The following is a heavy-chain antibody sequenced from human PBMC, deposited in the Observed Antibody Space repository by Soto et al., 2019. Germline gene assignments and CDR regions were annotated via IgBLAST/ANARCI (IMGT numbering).Heavy chain of an antibody. V-gene: IGHV1-69*02. D-gene: IGHD2-15*01. CDR2: IIPILGIA. Sequence: QVQLVQSGAEVKKPGSSVKVSCKASGGTFSSYTISWVRQALGQGLEWMGRIIPILGIANYAQKFQGRVTITADKSTSTAYMELSSLRSEDTAVYYCARGGGYCSGGSCYSSWFDPWGQGTLVTVSS. J-gene: IGHJ5*02. CDR3: ARGGGYCSGGSCYSSWFDP. CDR1: GGTFSSYT.